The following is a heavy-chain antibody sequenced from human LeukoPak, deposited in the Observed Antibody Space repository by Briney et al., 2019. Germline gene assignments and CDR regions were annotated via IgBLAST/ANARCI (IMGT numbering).Heavy chain of an antibody. V-gene: IGHV4-34*01. CDR1: GGSFSGYY. D-gene: IGHD4-17*01. CDR2: INHSGST. Sequence: PSETLSLTCAVYGGSFSGYYWSWIRQPPGKGLEWIGEINHSGSTNYNPSLKSRVTISVDTSKNQLSLKLSSVTAADTAVYYCARDPYGDGGDYWGQGTLVTVSS. CDR3: ARDPYGDGGDY. J-gene: IGHJ4*02.